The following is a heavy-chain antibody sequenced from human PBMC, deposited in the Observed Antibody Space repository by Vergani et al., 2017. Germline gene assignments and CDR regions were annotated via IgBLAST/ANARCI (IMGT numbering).Heavy chain of an antibody. CDR2: IDPSDSYT. Sequence: EVQLVQSGAEVKKPGESQRISCKCSGYSFTLYWISCVRQMPGKGLECMGRIDPSDSYTNYSPYFQCHVTISADKSISTAYLQWSSLKVSDTAMYYCARQVTVAGKWWGPYYYDGMDVWGQGTTVTVSS. CDR3: ARQVTVAGKWWGPYYYDGMDV. D-gene: IGHD6-19*01. CDR1: GYSFTLYW. J-gene: IGHJ6*02. V-gene: IGHV5-10-1*01.